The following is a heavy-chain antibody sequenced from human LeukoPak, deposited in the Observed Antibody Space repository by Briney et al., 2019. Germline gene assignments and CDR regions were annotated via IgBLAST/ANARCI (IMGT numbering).Heavy chain of an antibody. Sequence: GGSLRLSCAASGFTVSSNFLSWVRQPPGKGLEWVSDIYSGGSTYYADSVKGRFTISRDNSKNTLYLQMNSLRDEDTAVYYCTRGGGGSFPHYWGQGTLVTVSS. D-gene: IGHD2-21*01. CDR3: TRGGGGSFPHY. J-gene: IGHJ4*02. CDR2: IYSGGST. V-gene: IGHV3-53*01. CDR1: GFTVSSNF.